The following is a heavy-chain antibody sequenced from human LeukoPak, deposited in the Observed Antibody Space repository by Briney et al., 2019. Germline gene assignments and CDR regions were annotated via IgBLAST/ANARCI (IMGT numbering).Heavy chain of an antibody. Sequence: PSETLSLTCTVSGGSISSSSYYWGWIRQPPGKGLEWIGSIYYSGSTYYNPSLKSRVTISVDTSKNQFSLKLSSVTAADTAVYYCARALEWLYTGYYMDVWGKGTTVTVSS. V-gene: IGHV4-39*01. J-gene: IGHJ6*03. CDR1: GGSISSSSYY. D-gene: IGHD3-3*01. CDR3: ARALEWLYTGYYMDV. CDR2: IYYSGST.